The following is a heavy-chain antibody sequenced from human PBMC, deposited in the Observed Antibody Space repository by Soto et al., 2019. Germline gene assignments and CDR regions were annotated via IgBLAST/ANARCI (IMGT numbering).Heavy chain of an antibody. CDR3: ARGGVGLYYDFWSGYYPYYYYGMDV. D-gene: IGHD3-3*01. Sequence: SETLSLTCTVSGGSISSSSYYWGWIQQPPGKGLEWIGSIYYSGSTYYNPSLKSRVTISVDTSKNQFSLKLSSVTAADTAVYYCARGGVGLYYDFWSGYYPYYYYGMDVWGQGTTVTVSS. CDR1: GGSISSSSYY. V-gene: IGHV4-39*01. J-gene: IGHJ6*02. CDR2: IYYSGST.